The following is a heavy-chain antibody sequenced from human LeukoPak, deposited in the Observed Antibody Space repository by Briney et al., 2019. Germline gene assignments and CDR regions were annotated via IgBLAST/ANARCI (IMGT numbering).Heavy chain of an antibody. D-gene: IGHD2-2*01. V-gene: IGHV1-24*01. CDR2: FDPEDGET. CDR3: ATALVVPAADDAFDI. CDR1: GYTLTELS. J-gene: IGHJ3*02. Sequence: SVKVSCKVSGYTLTELSMHWVRQAPGKGLEWMGGFDPEDGETIYAQKFQGRVTMTEDTSTNTAYMELSSLRSEDTAVYYCATALVVPAADDAFDIWGQGTMVTVSS.